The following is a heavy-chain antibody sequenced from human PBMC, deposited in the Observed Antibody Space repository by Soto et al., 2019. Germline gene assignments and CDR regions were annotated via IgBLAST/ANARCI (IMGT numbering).Heavy chain of an antibody. D-gene: IGHD6-6*01. CDR3: AKSSIAARPGNSLDY. CDR2: ISGSGGST. J-gene: IGHJ4*02. Sequence: EVQLLESGGGLVQPGGSLRLSCAASGFTFSSYAMSWVRQAPGKGLEWVSAISGSGGSTYYADSVKGRFTISRDNSKNQLYLQMNRLRAEDTGVYYFAKSSIAARPGNSLDYWGQGTLVTVSS. CDR1: GFTFSSYA. V-gene: IGHV3-23*01.